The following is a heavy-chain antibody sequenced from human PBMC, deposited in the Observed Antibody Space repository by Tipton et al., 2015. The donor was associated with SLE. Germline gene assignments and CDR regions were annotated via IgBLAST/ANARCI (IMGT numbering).Heavy chain of an antibody. CDR3: ARHRLGYCSSTSCYYYYYGMDV. V-gene: IGHV4-34*01. CDR1: GGSFSGYY. Sequence: TLSLTCAVYGGSFSGYYWSWIRQPPGKGLEWIGEINHSGSTYYNPSLKSRVTISVDTSKNQFSLKLSSVTAADTAVYYCARHRLGYCSSTSCYYYYYGMDVWGQGTTVTVSS. J-gene: IGHJ6*02. D-gene: IGHD2-2*01. CDR2: INHSGST.